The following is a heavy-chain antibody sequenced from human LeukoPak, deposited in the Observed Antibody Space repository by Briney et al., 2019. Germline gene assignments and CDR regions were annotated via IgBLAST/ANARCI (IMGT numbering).Heavy chain of an antibody. D-gene: IGHD3-16*01. CDR3: ARDSLWAGYPDAFDI. J-gene: IGHJ3*02. CDR2: ISSSSSYI. V-gene: IGHV3-21*01. CDR1: GFTFSSYS. Sequence: GGSLRLSCAASGFTFSSYSMNWVRQAPGKGLEWVSSISSSSSYIYYADSVKGRFTISRDNAKNSLYLQMNSLRAEDTAVYYCARDSLWAGYPDAFDIWGQGTMVTVSS.